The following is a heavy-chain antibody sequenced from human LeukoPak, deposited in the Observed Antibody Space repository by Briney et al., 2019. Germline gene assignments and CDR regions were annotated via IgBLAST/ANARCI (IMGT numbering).Heavy chain of an antibody. Sequence: GGSLRLSCAASGFTFSTYAMTWVRQAPGKGLEWVSSITGSGDGTSAADSVTGRFTINRDNSKNTVYLQMNSLGAEDTAVYYCVQDWAWGAFGYWGQGTLVTVSS. J-gene: IGHJ4*02. D-gene: IGHD7-27*01. CDR1: GFTFSTYA. V-gene: IGHV3-23*01. CDR3: VQDWAWGAFGY. CDR2: ITGSGDGT.